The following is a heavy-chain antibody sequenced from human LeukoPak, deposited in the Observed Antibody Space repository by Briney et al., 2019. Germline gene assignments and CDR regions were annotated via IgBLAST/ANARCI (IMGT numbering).Heavy chain of an antibody. V-gene: IGHV4-59*01. CDR3: ASQLGGTTFH. CDR2: VYYNGIT. CDR1: GVSINTYF. Sequence: PSETLSLSCTVSGVSINTYFWNWIRQPPGKGLEWIGYVYYNGITNYNPSLTSRVSISLDTSKNQFSLRMNSVTAAETAVYYCASQLGGTTFHWGQGTLVTVSS. D-gene: IGHD1/OR15-1a*01. J-gene: IGHJ4*02.